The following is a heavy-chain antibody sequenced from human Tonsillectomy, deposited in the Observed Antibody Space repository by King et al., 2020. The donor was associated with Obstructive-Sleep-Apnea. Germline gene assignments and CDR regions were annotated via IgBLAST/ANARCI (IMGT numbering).Heavy chain of an antibody. CDR3: ARDSGTWSLDY. D-gene: IGHD2-8*02. Sequence: QLVQSGAEVKKPGASVKVSCKASGYTFTSYYMHWVRQAPGQGLEWMGIIYPRGGSTRYTQKFQGGVTMTRDTSTSTVYMELSTLRSEDTAMYYCARDSGTWSLDYWGQGTLVTVSS. J-gene: IGHJ4*02. V-gene: IGHV1-46*01. CDR1: GYTFTSYY. CDR2: IYPRGGST.